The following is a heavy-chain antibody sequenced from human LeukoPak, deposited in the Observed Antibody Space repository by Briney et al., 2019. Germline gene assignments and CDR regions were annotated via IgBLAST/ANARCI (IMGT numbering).Heavy chain of an antibody. CDR2: ISWNTGSI. V-gene: IGHV3-9*01. J-gene: IGHJ6*02. CDR1: GFTFDDYA. Sequence: GGSERLSCAASGFTFDDYAMHCVRQAPGKGLEWVSGISWNTGSIGYADSVKGRFTISRDNAKNSLYLQMNSLRAEDTAVYYCAREITATGRLWEDYYGMDVWGQGTTVTVSS. CDR3: AREITATGRLWEDYYGMDV. D-gene: IGHD1-26*01.